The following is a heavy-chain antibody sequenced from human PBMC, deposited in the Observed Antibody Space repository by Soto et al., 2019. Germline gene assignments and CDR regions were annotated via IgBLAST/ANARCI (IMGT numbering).Heavy chain of an antibody. CDR3: ARAAVDESFFQH. CDR2: IYYSGST. J-gene: IGHJ1*01. CDR1: GGSISSYY. V-gene: IGHV4-59*01. Sequence: SETLSLTCTVSGGSISSYYWSWIRQPPGKGLEWIGYIYYSGSTNYNPSLKSRVTISVDTSQNQFSLKLSSVTAADTAVYYCARAAVDESFFQHWGQGTLVTVSS. D-gene: IGHD3-10*01.